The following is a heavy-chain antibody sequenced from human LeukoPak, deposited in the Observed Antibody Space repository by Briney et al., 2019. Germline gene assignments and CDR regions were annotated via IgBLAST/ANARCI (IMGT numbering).Heavy chain of an antibody. V-gene: IGHV1-69*13. J-gene: IGHJ6*03. CDR3: ATSLGTVGDYYYYYYMDV. CDR2: IIPIFGTA. D-gene: IGHD7-27*01. Sequence: SVKVSCKASGGTFSSYAIGWVRQAPGQGLEWMGGIIPIFGTANYAQKFQGRVTITADESTSTAYMELSSLRSEDTAVYYCATSLGTVGDYYYYYYMDVWGKGTTVTVSS. CDR1: GGTFSSYA.